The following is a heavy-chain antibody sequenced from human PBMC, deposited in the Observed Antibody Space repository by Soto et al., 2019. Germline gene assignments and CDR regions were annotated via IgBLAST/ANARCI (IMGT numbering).Heavy chain of an antibody. Sequence: EVQLVESGGGLVKPGGSLRLSCAASGFTFSNAWMNWVRQAPGKGLEWVGRIKSKTDGGTTDYAAPVKGRFTISRDDSKNTLYLKMNSLNTEDTAVYYCTKGFPGYSSSSVGAYYYYGMDVWGQGTTVTVSS. CDR3: TKGFPGYSSSSVGAYYYYGMDV. D-gene: IGHD6-6*01. CDR2: IKSKTDGGTT. V-gene: IGHV3-15*07. CDR1: GFTFSNAW. J-gene: IGHJ6*02.